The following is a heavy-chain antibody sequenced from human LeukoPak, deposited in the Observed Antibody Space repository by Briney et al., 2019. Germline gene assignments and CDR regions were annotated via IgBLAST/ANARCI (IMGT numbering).Heavy chain of an antibody. J-gene: IGHJ6*03. V-gene: IGHV1-69*11. CDR2: IIPILGTA. D-gene: IGHD3-10*01. CDR1: GDTFINYA. Sequence: GASVKVSCKATGDTFINYAISWVRRARGQGLEWMGRIIPILGTADYAQKFQGRVTITADESTSTAYMELSSLRSEDTAVYYCARGMVLDYYYYYMDVWGKGTTVTVSS. CDR3: ARGMVLDYYYYYMDV.